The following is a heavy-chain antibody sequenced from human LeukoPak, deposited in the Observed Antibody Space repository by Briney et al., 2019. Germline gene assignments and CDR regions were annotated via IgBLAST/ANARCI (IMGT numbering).Heavy chain of an antibody. J-gene: IGHJ4*02. D-gene: IGHD3-22*01. CDR2: ISSSSRDI. Sequence: NPGGSLRLSCAASGFTFSSYAMSWVRQAPGRGLEWVSAISSSSRDINYADSVKGRFTISRDNAWNSLYLQMNSLRAEDTAVYYCARDSDSSGHYYMDYFDYWGQGALVTVSS. V-gene: IGHV3-21*01. CDR3: ARDSDSSGHYYMDYFDY. CDR1: GFTFSSYA.